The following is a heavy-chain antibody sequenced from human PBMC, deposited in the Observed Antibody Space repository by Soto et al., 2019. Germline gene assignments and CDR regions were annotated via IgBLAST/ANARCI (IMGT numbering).Heavy chain of an antibody. CDR2: ISAYNGNT. CDR1: GDSFTGYY. J-gene: IGHJ6*02. Sequence: GASVKVSCEASGDSFTGYYMHWVRQAPGQGLEWMGWISAYNGNTNYAQKLQGRVTMTTDTSTSTAYMELRSLRSDDTAVYYCAKAAPGGGMDVWGQGTTVTVSS. D-gene: IGHD3-10*01. V-gene: IGHV1-18*04. CDR3: AKAAPGGGMDV.